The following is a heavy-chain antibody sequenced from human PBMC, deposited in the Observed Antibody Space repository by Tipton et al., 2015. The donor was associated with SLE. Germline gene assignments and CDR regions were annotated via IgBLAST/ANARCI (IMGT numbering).Heavy chain of an antibody. V-gene: IGHV4-39*01. CDR2: IYYSGST. J-gene: IGHJ3*02. D-gene: IGHD3-10*01. CDR1: GGSISSSSYY. Sequence: LRLSCTVSGGSISSSSYYWGWIRQPPGKGLEWIGSIYYSGSTYYNPSLKSRVTISVDTSKNKFSLKLSSVTAADTAVYYCARRGGKGNAFDIWGQGTMVTVSS. CDR3: ARRGGKGNAFDI.